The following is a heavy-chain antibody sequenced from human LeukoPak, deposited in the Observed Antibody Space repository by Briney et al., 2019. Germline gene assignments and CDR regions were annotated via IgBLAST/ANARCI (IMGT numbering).Heavy chain of an antibody. CDR3: AGLVVGTATIDY. CDR2: IYYSGST. Sequence: SETLSLTCTVSGGSISSSSYYGGWIRQPPGKGLEWIGSIYYSGSTYYNPSLKSRVTISVDTSKNQFSLKLRSVTAADTAVYYCAGLVVGTATIDYWGQGTLVTVSS. CDR1: GGSISSSSYY. V-gene: IGHV4-39*01. D-gene: IGHD2-21*02. J-gene: IGHJ4*02.